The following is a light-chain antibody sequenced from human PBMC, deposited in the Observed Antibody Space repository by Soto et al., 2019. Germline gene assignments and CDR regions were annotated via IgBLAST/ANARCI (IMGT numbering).Light chain of an antibody. V-gene: IGLV2-8*01. Sequence: LTQPPSASGSPGQSVAISCTGTSSDVGGYNYVSWYQQHPGKAPKLMIYEVNKRPSGVPDRFSGSKSGNTASLTVSGLQVEDESDYYCSSYAGSSNVVGTGTKATVL. J-gene: IGLJ1*01. CDR2: EVN. CDR1: SSDVGGYNY. CDR3: SSYAGSSNV.